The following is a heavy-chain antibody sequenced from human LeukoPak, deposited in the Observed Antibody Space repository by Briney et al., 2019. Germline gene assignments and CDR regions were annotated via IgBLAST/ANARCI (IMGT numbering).Heavy chain of an antibody. CDR3: ARALRYYYYYMDV. D-gene: IGHD3-9*01. V-gene: IGHV3-21*01. CDR2: ISSSSSYI. CDR1: GFTFSSYS. J-gene: IGHJ6*03. Sequence: GGSLRLSCAASGFTFSSYSMNWVRQAPGKGLEWVSSISSSSSYIYYADSGKGRFTISRDNAKNSLYLQMNSLRAEDTAVYYCARALRYYYYYMDVWGKGTTVTVSS.